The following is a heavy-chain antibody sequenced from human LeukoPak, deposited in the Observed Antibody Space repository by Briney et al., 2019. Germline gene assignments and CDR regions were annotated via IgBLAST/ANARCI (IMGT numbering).Heavy chain of an antibody. CDR3: ARSRLELQNWFDP. J-gene: IGHJ5*02. D-gene: IGHD1-7*01. CDR1: GGTFSSYA. V-gene: IGHV1-69*05. CDR2: IIPIFGTA. Sequence: SVKVSCKASGGTFSSYAISWVRQAPGQGLEWMGGIIPIFGTANYAQKFQGRVTITTDESTSTAYMELSSLRSEDTAVYYCARSRLELQNWFDPRGQGTLVTVSS.